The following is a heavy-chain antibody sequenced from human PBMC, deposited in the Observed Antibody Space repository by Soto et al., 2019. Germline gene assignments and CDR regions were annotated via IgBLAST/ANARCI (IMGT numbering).Heavy chain of an antibody. Sequence: SETLSLTCTVSGGSISSGDYYWSWIRQPPGKGLEWIGYIYYSGSTYYDPSLKSRVTISVDTSKNQFSLKLSSVTAADTAVYYCARAGSPSPSSYYYYYGMDVWGQGTTVTVSS. CDR1: GGSISSGDYY. V-gene: IGHV4-30-4*01. D-gene: IGHD6-6*01. CDR3: ARAGSPSPSSYYYYYGMDV. J-gene: IGHJ6*02. CDR2: IYYSGST.